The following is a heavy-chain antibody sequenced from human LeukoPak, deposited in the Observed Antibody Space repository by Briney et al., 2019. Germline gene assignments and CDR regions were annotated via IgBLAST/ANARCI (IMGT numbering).Heavy chain of an antibody. CDR3: AKMDPDYYGSGSYYGY. D-gene: IGHD3-10*01. CDR2: INGDGSST. CDR1: GFSFRDYW. J-gene: IGHJ4*02. Sequence: GGSLRLSCAGSGFSFRDYWVHWVRQAPGKGLVWVSRINGDGSSTTYADSVKGRFTISRDDAKNTVYLQMNSLRAEDTAVYYCAKMDPDYYGSGSYYGYWGQGTLVTVSS. V-gene: IGHV3-74*03.